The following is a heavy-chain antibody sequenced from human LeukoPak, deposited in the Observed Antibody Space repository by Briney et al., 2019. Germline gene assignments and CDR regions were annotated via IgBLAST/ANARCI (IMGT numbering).Heavy chain of an antibody. CDR2: ICTSGST. Sequence: SETLSLTCTVSGGSISSYYWSWIRQPAGKGLEWIGRICTSGSTNYNPSLKSRVTMSVDTSKNQFSLKLSSVTAADTAVYYCARSYSSSSPFDYWGQGTLVTVSS. V-gene: IGHV4-4*07. J-gene: IGHJ4*01. CDR1: GGSISSYY. D-gene: IGHD6-6*01. CDR3: ARSYSSSSPFDY.